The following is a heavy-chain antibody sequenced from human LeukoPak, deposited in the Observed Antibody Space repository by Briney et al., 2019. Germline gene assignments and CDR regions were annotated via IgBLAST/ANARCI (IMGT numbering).Heavy chain of an antibody. CDR2: INPSGGST. D-gene: IGHD3-3*01. V-gene: IGHV1-46*01. CDR3: ARWGGVHSGGYNDFWSGPYDD. J-gene: IGHJ4*02. CDR1: GYTFTSYY. Sequence: ASVKVSCKASGYTFTSYYMHWVRQAPGQGLEWMGIINPSGGSTSYAQKFQGRVTMTRDTSTSTVYMELSSLRSEDTAVYYCARWGGVHSGGYNDFWSGPYDDWGQGTLVTVSS.